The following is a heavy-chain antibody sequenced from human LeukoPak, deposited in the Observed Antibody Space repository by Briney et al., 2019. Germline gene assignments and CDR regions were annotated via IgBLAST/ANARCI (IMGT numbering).Heavy chain of an antibody. V-gene: IGHV1-69*01. CDR1: GGTFSSYA. D-gene: IGHD4-17*01. CDR2: IIPIFGTA. J-gene: IGHJ3*02. Sequence: SVTVSCKASGGTFSSYAISWVRQAPGQGLEWMGGIIPIFGTANYAQKFQGRVTITADESTSTAYMELSSLRSEDTAVYYCASHPTDYVGAFDIWGQGTMVTVSS. CDR3: ASHPTDYVGAFDI.